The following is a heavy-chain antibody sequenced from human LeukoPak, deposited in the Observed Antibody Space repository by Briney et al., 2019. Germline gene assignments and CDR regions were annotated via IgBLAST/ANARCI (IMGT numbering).Heavy chain of an antibody. CDR1: GYTFTSYG. CDR3: ARGEKWDYRADY. CDR2: INPNSGGT. V-gene: IGHV1-2*02. Sequence: GASVKVSCKASGYTFTSYGISWVRQAPGQGLEWMGWINPNSGGTNYAQKFQGRVTMTRDTSISTAYMELSRLRSDDTAVYYCARGEKWDYRADYWGQGTLVTVSS. D-gene: IGHD4-11*01. J-gene: IGHJ4*02.